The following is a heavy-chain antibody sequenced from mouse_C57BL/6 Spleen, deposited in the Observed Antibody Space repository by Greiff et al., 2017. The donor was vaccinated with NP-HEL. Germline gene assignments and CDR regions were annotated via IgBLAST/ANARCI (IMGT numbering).Heavy chain of an antibody. CDR2: IYPGSGNT. J-gene: IGHJ4*01. CDR3: ARSYSNPYYAMDY. V-gene: IGHV1-66*01. Sequence: VKLMESGPELVKPGASVKISCKASGYSFTSYYIHWVKQRPGQGLEWIGWIYPGSGNTKYNEKFKGKATLTADTSSSTAYMQLSSLTSEDSAVYYCARSYSNPYYAMDYWGQGTSVTVSS. CDR1: GYSFTSYY. D-gene: IGHD2-5*01.